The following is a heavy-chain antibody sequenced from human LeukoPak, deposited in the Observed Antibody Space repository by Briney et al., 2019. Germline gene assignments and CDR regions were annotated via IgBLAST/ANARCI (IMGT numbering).Heavy chain of an antibody. V-gene: IGHV3-7*01. CDR3: ARDGLVRSYYFEY. CDR1: GFTFSSYW. CDR2: INQDVSEK. D-gene: IGHD3-10*01. Sequence: GGSLRLSCAASGFTFSSYWMTWVRQAPGKGLEWGASINQDVSEKFYVDSVKGRFTISRDNAKNSLYLQMSSLRAEDTAVYYCARDGLVRSYYFEYWGQGSLVTVSS. J-gene: IGHJ4*02.